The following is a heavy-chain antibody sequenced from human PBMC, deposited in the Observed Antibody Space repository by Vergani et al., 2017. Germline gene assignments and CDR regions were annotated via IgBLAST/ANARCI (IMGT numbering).Heavy chain of an antibody. V-gene: IGHV2-70*04. Sequence: QVTLKESGPALVKPTQTPTLTCTFSGFSLSTSGMRVSWIRQPPGKALEWLARIDWDDDKFYTPSLETRLTISKDTAKNQVVLTMTNVDPADTATYYCARATNAGFDNWGQGTLVTVSS. D-gene: IGHD1-14*01. CDR3: ARATNAGFDN. CDR1: GFSLSTSGMR. J-gene: IGHJ4*02. CDR2: IDWDDDK.